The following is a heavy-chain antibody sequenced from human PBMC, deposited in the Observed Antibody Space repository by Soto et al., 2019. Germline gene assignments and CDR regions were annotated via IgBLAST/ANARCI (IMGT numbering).Heavy chain of an antibody. J-gene: IGHJ6*02. V-gene: IGHV3-7*05. D-gene: IGHD6-19*01. CDR3: AREQGWYSRYDPYYYYYGMDV. CDR2: IKQDGSEK. Sequence: GGSLRLSCAASGFTFSSYWMSWVRQAPGKGLEWVANIKQDGSEKYYVDSVKGRFTISRDNAKNSLYLQMNSLRAEDTAVYYCAREQGWYSRYDPYYYYYGMDVWGQGTTVTVSS. CDR1: GFTFSSYW.